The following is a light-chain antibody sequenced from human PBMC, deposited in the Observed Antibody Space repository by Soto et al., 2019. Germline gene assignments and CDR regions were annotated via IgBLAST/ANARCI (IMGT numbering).Light chain of an antibody. V-gene: IGKV3-20*01. CDR3: QQYGSSPTWT. CDR1: QSVSSSY. Sequence: EIMLTQSPGTLSLTQGERATLSCRASQSVSSSYLAWYQRKPGQAPRLLIYGASTRATGIPDRFSGSGSGTDFTLTISRLEPEDSAVYYCQQYGSSPTWTFGQGTKVDI. CDR2: GAS. J-gene: IGKJ1*01.